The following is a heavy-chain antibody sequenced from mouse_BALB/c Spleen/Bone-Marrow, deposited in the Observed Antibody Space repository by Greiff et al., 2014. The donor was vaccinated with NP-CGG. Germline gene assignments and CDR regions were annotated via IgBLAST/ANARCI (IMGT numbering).Heavy chain of an antibody. CDR1: GYTFTSYY. Sequence: FQLQQSGAELVKPGASVKLSCKASGYTFTSYYMFWVKQRPGQGLEWIGEINPSNGGTVFNEKFKSKVTLTVDESSSTAYMQLSGLTSEDSAVYYCTRSAGTGFAYWGQGTLVTVSA. J-gene: IGHJ3*01. V-gene: IGHV1S81*02. CDR2: INPSNGGT. D-gene: IGHD3-3*01. CDR3: TRSAGTGFAY.